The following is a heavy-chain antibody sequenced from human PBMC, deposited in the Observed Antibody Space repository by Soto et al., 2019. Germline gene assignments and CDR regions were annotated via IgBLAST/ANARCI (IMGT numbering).Heavy chain of an antibody. CDR2: IFHSGST. CDR1: GASISSYY. V-gene: IGHV4-59*01. CDR3: ARDHNGSPHFDY. J-gene: IGHJ4*02. Sequence: SETLSLTCTVSGASISSYYWSWIRQPPGKGLEWVGFIFHSGSTNCNPSLKSRVTFSVDTSKNQFSLKLTSVTAADTAVYYGARDHNGSPHFDYGGQGILVTVSS. D-gene: IGHD1-26*01.